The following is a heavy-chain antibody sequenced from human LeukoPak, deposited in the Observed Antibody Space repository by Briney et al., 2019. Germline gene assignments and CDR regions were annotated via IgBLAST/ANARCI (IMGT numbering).Heavy chain of an antibody. D-gene: IGHD3-3*01. CDR2: MNQDGSEK. J-gene: IGHJ6*03. CDR1: GITFSSYW. CDR3: ARSFWSGYSVNYYYYMDV. V-gene: IGHV3-7*01. Sequence: GGSLRLSCGASGITFSSYWMSWVRQAPGKGLEWVANMNQDGSEKYYVDSVRRRFTISRDNAKNSLYLQMNSLRGEDTAVYYCARSFWSGYSVNYYYYMDVWGKGTTVTVSS.